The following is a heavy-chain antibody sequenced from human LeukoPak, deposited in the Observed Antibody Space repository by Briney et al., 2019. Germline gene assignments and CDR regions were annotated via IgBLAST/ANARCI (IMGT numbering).Heavy chain of an antibody. CDR3: ARSRLVVRDSTFDY. V-gene: IGHV1-69*05. D-gene: IGHD2-8*02. CDR2: IIPIFGTA. J-gene: IGHJ4*02. Sequence: GASVKVSCKASGGTFSSYAISWVRQAPGQGLEWMGGIIPIFGTANYAQKFQGRVTITTDESTSTAYMELSSLRSEDMAVYYCARSRLVVRDSTFDYWGQGTLVTVSS. CDR1: GGTFSSYA.